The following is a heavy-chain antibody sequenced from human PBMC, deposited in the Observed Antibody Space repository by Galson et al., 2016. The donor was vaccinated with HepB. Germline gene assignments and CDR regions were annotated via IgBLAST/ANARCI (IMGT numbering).Heavy chain of an antibody. Sequence: SLRLSCAASGFSFSIFAMSWVRQAPGKGLEWVSTLSGSGDDTYSADSLQGRFTISRNNSKNTLYLQIKTRRAEDTAVYYCALGGLSSSWAYYWGQGTLVTVSS. V-gene: IGHV3-23*01. CDR2: LSGSGDDT. J-gene: IGHJ4*02. CDR1: GFSFSIFA. CDR3: ALGGLSSSWAYY. D-gene: IGHD6-13*01.